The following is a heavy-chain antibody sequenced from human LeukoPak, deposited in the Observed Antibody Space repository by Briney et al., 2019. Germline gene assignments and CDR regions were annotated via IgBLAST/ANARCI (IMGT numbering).Heavy chain of an antibody. Sequence: ASVKVSCKVSGYTLTELSMHWVRQAPGKGLECMGGFDPEDGETIYAQKFQGRVTMTEDTSTDTAYMELSSLRSEDTAVYYCATTRRDGYKLRPIDYWGQGTLVTVSS. J-gene: IGHJ4*02. CDR3: ATTRRDGYKLRPIDY. V-gene: IGHV1-24*01. D-gene: IGHD5-24*01. CDR2: FDPEDGET. CDR1: GYTLTELS.